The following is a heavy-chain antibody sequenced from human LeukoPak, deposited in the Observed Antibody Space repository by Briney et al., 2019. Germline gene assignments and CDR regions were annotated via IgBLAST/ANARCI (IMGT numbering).Heavy chain of an antibody. J-gene: IGHJ4*02. V-gene: IGHV3-30*02. Sequence: QSGGSLRLSCTTSGFTFSTSAMHWVRQAPGKGLQWVAYIGYDGNSEHYADSVKGRFTISRDNSKNTLFLQMNSLRPEETALYYCAKDLEQWPAVPEYWGQGTLVIVSS. CDR1: GFTFSTSA. CDR3: AKDLEQWPAVPEY. CDR2: IGYDGNSE. D-gene: IGHD6-19*01.